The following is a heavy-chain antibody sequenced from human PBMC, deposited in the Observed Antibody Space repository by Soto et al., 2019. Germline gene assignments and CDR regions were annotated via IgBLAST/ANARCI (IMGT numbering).Heavy chain of an antibody. V-gene: IGHV3-48*03. CDR2: ISASGDTV. CDR1: GFTSTGFE. J-gene: IGHJ6*02. Sequence: ERLVESGGGFLQPGESLRISCAASGFTSTGFELTWVRQVPGRGLEWVAYISASGDTVYYADSVQGRFTISRDNARKSLYLQMGGLRVEDTAIYYCAALSVTGGVDVWGQGTTVTVSS. D-gene: IGHD3-16*01. CDR3: AALSVTGGVDV.